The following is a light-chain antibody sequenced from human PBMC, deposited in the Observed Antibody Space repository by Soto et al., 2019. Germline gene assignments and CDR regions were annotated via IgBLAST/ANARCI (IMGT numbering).Light chain of an antibody. Sequence: IGITQSPAALSVSPGERASLSCRAGQGVTTNFAWYQQKSGQSPRLLIYDVSIRATGVPARFSGTGSETDFTLTISGLQSEDSAVYFCQQYNNWPFSFGQGTRLEIK. CDR2: DVS. J-gene: IGKJ5*01. V-gene: IGKV3-15*01. CDR1: QGVTTN. CDR3: QQYNNWPFS.